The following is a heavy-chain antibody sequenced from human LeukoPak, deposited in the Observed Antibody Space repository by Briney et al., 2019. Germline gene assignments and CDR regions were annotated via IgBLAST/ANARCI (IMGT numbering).Heavy chain of an antibody. CDR2: ISSSSSYT. CDR1: GFTFSSYH. Sequence: GGSLRLSCAASGFTFSSYHMNWVRQVPGKGLEWVSFISSSSSYTYYADSVKGRFTISRDNAKNSLYLQMNSLRAEDTALYYCASGYCSSTICYSEDYYYYMDVWGKGTTVTVSS. V-gene: IGHV3-21*01. CDR3: ASGYCSSTICYSEDYYYYMDV. J-gene: IGHJ6*03. D-gene: IGHD2-2*01.